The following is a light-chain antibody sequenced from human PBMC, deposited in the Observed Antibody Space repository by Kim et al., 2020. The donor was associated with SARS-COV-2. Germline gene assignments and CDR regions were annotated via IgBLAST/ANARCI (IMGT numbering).Light chain of an antibody. CDR1: SSDVGGYNY. CDR2: DIS. CDR3: SSYTSSSTLGV. V-gene: IGLV2-14*03. Sequence: ITRTTTGTSSDVGGYNYVSQYQQHPGKARKILVYDISNRPSGVSNRFSGSKSGNTASLTIAGPQAEDEADYYCSSYTSSSTLGVFGTGTKVTVL. J-gene: IGLJ1*01.